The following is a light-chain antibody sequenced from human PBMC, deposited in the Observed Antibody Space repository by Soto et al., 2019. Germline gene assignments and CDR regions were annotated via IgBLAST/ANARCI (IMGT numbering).Light chain of an antibody. V-gene: IGLV1-40*01. J-gene: IGLJ2*01. CDR3: QSYDTSLSDVL. Sequence: QSVLTQPPSASGAPGQRVTVSCTGSSSNIGAGHHVHWYQQLPGTAPKLLIYNNDNRPSGVPDRFSGSKSGTSASLAISGLQAEDEAEYYCQSYDTSLSDVLFGGGTKVTVL. CDR1: SSNIGAGHH. CDR2: NND.